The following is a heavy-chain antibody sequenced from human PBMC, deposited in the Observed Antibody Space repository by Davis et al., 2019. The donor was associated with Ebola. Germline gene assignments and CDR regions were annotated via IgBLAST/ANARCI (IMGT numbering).Heavy chain of an antibody. CDR1: GFTFSGSA. J-gene: IGHJ4*02. CDR2: IRSKANSYAT. V-gene: IGHV3-73*01. CDR3: SSTLGTLGY. D-gene: IGHD7-27*01. Sequence: GESLKISCAASGFTFSGSAMHWVRQASGKGLEWVGRIRSKANSYATAYAASVKGRFTISRDDPKNMAYLQMNSLKSEDTAVYYCSSTLGTLGYWGQGTLVTVSS.